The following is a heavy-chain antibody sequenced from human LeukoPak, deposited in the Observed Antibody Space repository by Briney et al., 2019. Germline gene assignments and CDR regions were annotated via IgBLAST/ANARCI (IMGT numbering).Heavy chain of an antibody. CDR2: ISGSGGST. V-gene: IGHV3-23*01. CDR3: AKRGVVIRVILVGFHKEAYYFDS. J-gene: IGHJ4*02. Sequence: GSLRLSCAVSGITLSNYGMSWVRQAPGKGLEWFAGISGSGGSTNYADSVKGRFTISRDNPKNTLYLQMNSLRAEDTAVYFCAKRGVVIRVILVGFHKEAYYFDSWGQGALVTVSS. D-gene: IGHD3-22*01. CDR1: GITLSNYG.